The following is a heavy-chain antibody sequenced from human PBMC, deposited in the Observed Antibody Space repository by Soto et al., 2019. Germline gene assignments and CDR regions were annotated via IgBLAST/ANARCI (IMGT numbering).Heavy chain of an antibody. V-gene: IGHV3-11*01. D-gene: IGHD1-26*01. CDR1: GFTFSDYY. CDR2: ISSSGSTI. CDR3: ARGTSYYALPFDY. Sequence: PGGSLRLSCAASGFTFSDYYMSWIRQAPGKGLEWVSYISSSGSTIYYADSVKGRFTISRDNAKNSRYLQMNSLRAEDTAVYYCARGTSYYALPFDYWGQGTLVTVSS. J-gene: IGHJ4*02.